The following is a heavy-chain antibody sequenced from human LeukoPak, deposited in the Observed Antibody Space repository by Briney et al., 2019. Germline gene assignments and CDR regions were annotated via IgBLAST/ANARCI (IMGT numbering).Heavy chain of an antibody. V-gene: IGHV1-46*01. CDR3: ARASGSSAVPFDY. CDR1: GYTFTSNY. D-gene: IGHD3-10*01. CDR2: IAPSSGTT. J-gene: IGHJ4*02. Sequence: ASVKVSCTASGYTFTSNYMHWVRQAPGQGLEWMGVIAPSSGTTSYAQKFQGRVTMTRDTSTSTLYMELSSLTSEDTAVYYCARASGSSAVPFDYWGQGTLVTVSS.